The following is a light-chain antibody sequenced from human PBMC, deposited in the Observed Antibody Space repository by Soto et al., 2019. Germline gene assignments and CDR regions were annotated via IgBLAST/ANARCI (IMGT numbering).Light chain of an antibody. V-gene: IGLV1-44*01. Sequence: QSALTQPPSASGTPGLRVTISCSGSSSNIGSNTVNWYQQLPGTAPKLLIRSNKPRPSGVPDRFYCSKSGTSASLAISGLQSEDLADDNCAAWYDSLNGVVFGGGTKLTVL. CDR1: SSNIGSNT. CDR2: SNK. CDR3: AAWYDSLNGVV. J-gene: IGLJ2*01.